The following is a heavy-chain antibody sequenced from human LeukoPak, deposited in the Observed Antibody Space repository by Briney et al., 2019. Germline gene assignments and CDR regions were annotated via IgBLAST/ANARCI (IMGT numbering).Heavy chain of an antibody. CDR1: GGSTSSYY. CDR3: ARGGGAVTTPDAFDI. D-gene: IGHD4-17*01. J-gene: IGHJ3*02. CDR2: IYYSGST. Sequence: SETLSLTCTVSGGSTSSYYWSWIRQPPGKGLEWIGYIYYSGSTNYNPSLKSRVTISVDTSKNQFSLKLSSVTAADTAVYYCARGGGAVTTPDAFDIWGQGTMVTVSS. V-gene: IGHV4-59*01.